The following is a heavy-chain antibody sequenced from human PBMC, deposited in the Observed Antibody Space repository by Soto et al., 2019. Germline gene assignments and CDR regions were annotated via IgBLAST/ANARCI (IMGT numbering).Heavy chain of an antibody. V-gene: IGHV4-38-2*01. CDR3: ARHPASTSCYTLGSCYYYYYGMDV. D-gene: IGHD2-2*02. Sequence: LSLTCAVSGYSISSGYYWGWIRQPPGKGLEWIGSIYHSGSTYYNPSLKSRVTISVDTSKNQFSLKLSSVTAADTAMYYCARHPASTSCYTLGSCYYYYYGMDVWGQGTTVTVS. CDR1: GYSISSGYY. CDR2: IYHSGST. J-gene: IGHJ6*02.